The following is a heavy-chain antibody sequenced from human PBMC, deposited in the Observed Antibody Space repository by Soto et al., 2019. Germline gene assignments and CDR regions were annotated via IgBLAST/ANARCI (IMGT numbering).Heavy chain of an antibody. CDR2: IYYIGST. CDR1: GGSISSSSYY. D-gene: IGHD3-10*01. J-gene: IGHJ5*02. Sequence: QLQLQESGPGLVKPSETLSLTCTVSGGSISSSSYYWGWIRQPPGKGLEWIGSIYYIGSTYYNPSPKSRVTVSAATSKNQFSLRLSSVTAADTAVYYCARHPITRVRGVMESWFDPWGQGTLVTVSS. V-gene: IGHV4-39*01. CDR3: ARHPITRVRGVMESWFDP.